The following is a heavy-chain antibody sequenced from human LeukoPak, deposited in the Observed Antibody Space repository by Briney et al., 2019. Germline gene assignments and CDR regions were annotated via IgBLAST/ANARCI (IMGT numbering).Heavy chain of an antibody. CDR3: ARDPSRGLYYFDH. CDR2: IYSGGSI. Sequence: GGSLRLSCAASGLIFSSNYMSWVRQAPGKGLEWVSVIYSGGSIYYADSVKGRFTTSRGNSKNTLYLQMNSLRAEDTAVYYCARDPSRGLYYFDHWGQGTLVTVSS. CDR1: GLIFSSNY. V-gene: IGHV3-53*01. J-gene: IGHJ4*02. D-gene: IGHD3/OR15-3a*01.